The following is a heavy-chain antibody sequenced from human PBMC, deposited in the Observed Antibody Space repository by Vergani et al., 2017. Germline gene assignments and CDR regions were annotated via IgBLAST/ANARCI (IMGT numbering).Heavy chain of an antibody. CDR3: ARSGSGSYYDY. D-gene: IGHD1-26*01. CDR2: IYYSGST. V-gene: IGHV4-59*08. Sequence: QVQLPESGPGLVKPSETLSLTCTVSGGSISSYYWSWIRQPPGKGLEWIGYIYYSGSTNYNPSLKSRVTISVDTSKNQFSLKLSSVTAADTAVYYCARSGSGSYYDYWGQGTLVTVSS. CDR1: GGSISSYY. J-gene: IGHJ4*02.